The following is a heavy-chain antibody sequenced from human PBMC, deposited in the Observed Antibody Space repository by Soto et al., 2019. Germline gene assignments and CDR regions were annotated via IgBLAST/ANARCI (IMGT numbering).Heavy chain of an antibody. V-gene: IGHV4-30-2*01. J-gene: IGHJ6*02. CDR1: GGSISSGGYS. CDR2: IYHSGST. D-gene: IGHD1-1*01. Sequence: PSETLSLTCAVSGGSISSGGYSWSWIRQPPGKGLEWIGYIYHSGSTYYNPSLKSRVTISVDRSKNQFSLKLSSVTAADTAVYYSAREHWNDGGYGLDVWGQGTTVTVSS. CDR3: AREHWNDGGYGLDV.